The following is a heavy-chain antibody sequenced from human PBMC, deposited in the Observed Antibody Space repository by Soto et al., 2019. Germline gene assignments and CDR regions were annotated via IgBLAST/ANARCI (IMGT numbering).Heavy chain of an antibody. Sequence: QVQLQESGPGLVKPSETLSLTCTVSGGSISSYYWSWIRQPPGKGLEWIGYIYYSGSTNYNPSLKSRVTISVDTSKKQFSLKLSSVTAADTAVYYCVGLSYTWNDGTEALDIWGQGTMVTVSS. CDR1: GGSISSYY. V-gene: IGHV4-59*08. D-gene: IGHD1-20*01. CDR2: IYYSGST. CDR3: VGLSYTWNDGTEALDI. J-gene: IGHJ3*02.